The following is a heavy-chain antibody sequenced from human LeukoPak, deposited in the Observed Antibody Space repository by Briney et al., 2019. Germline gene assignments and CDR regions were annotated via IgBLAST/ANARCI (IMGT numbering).Heavy chain of an antibody. D-gene: IGHD6-25*01. V-gene: IGHV5-10-1*04. CDR2: IDPSDSYT. J-gene: IGHJ5*02. CDR3: ARRTDSGWKWFDP. Sequence: PGESLKISCKGSGYSFTSYWISWVRQMPGKGLEWMGRIDPSDSYTNYSPSFEGQVTISADKSISTAYMQWSSLKASDTAMYYCARRTDSGWKWFDPWGQGTLVTVSS. CDR1: GYSFTSYW.